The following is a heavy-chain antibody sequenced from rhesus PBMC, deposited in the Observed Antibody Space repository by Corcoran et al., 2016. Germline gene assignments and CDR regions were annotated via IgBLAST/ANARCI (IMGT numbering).Heavy chain of an antibody. CDR3: ARDRRWYYNIWTGENYFDY. CDR2: IYGSSTST. Sequence: QVQLQESGPGVVKPSETLSLTCAVSGGSISDSYRWSWIRQPPGKGLEWIGYIYGSSTSTNSNPSLKSRVTISKDTSKNPFSMKLSSVTAADTAVYYCARDRRWYYNIWTGENYFDYWGQGVLVTVSS. V-gene: IGHV4S10*01. D-gene: IGHD3-3*01. CDR1: GGSISDSYR. J-gene: IGHJ4*01.